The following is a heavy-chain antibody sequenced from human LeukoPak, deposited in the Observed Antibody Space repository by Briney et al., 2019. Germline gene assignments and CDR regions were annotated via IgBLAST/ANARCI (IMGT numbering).Heavy chain of an antibody. CDR1: GFTVSSNY. CDR3: AKYRPDSYGYRDY. J-gene: IGHJ4*02. CDR2: ISGSGDRT. V-gene: IGHV3-23*01. D-gene: IGHD5-18*01. Sequence: GGSLRLSCAASGFTVSSNYMSWVRQAPGKGLEWVSSISGSGDRTYYADSVKGRFTISRDNSKNTLYLQMSSLRAEDTALYYCAKYRPDSYGYRDYWGQGTLVTVSS.